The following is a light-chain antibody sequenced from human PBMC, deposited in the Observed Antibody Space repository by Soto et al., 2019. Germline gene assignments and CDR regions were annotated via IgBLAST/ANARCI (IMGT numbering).Light chain of an antibody. CDR1: PSVSNS. J-gene: IGKJ4*01. Sequence: ESVLTQSPATLSLSPGERATLSCRASPSVSNSLAWYQHKPGQAPRLLIYDASNMATGVPTRFSGSGSGTDFTLTISSLEPEDFAVYYCQQRNQGPPVTFGGGTRVEIK. CDR3: QQRNQGPPVT. CDR2: DAS. V-gene: IGKV3-11*01.